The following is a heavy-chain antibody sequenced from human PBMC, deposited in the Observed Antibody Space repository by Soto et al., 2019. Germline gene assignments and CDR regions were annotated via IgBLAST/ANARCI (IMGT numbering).Heavy chain of an antibody. V-gene: IGHV3-23*01. CDR2: ISGSGGST. D-gene: IGHD5-18*01. Sequence: PGGSLRLSCAASGFTFSSDAMSWVRQAPGKGLDWVSAISGSGGSTYYADSVKGRFTISRDNSKNTLYLQTNSLRAEDTAVYYCAEIREYSYGSLFDYWGQGPLVTVSS. CDR1: GFTFSSDA. J-gene: IGHJ4*02. CDR3: AEIREYSYGSLFDY.